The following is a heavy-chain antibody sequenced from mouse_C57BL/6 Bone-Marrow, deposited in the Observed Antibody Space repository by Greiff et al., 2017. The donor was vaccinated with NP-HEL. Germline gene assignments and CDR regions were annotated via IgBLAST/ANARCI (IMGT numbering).Heavy chain of an antibody. D-gene: IGHD2-1*01. V-gene: IGHV5-12*01. Sequence: EVKLVESGGGLVQPGGSMKLSCAASGFTFSDYYMYWVRQTPEKRLEWVAYISNGGGSTYYPDTVKGRFTISRDNAKNTLYLQMSRLKSEDTAMYYCARHGNYPYYYAMDYWGQGTSVTVSS. CDR3: ARHGNYPYYYAMDY. CDR1: GFTFSDYY. J-gene: IGHJ4*01. CDR2: ISNGGGST.